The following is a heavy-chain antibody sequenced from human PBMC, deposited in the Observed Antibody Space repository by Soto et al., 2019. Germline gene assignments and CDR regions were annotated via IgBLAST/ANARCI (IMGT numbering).Heavy chain of an antibody. CDR1: GFTFSYNS. Sequence: EVQLVESGGGLVQPGGSLRLSCAASGFTFSYNSMNWVRQAPGKGLEWVSYINSGSSSIYYADSVEGRFTISRDNAKNSLYLQMNSLRDEDTAVYFCARGRAGYGGNLDYWGQGTLVTVSS. V-gene: IGHV3-48*02. J-gene: IGHJ4*02. CDR2: INSGSSSI. CDR3: ARGRAGYGGNLDY. D-gene: IGHD5-12*01.